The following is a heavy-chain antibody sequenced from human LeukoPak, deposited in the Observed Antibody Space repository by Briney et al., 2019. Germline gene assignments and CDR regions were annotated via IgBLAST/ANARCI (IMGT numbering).Heavy chain of an antibody. D-gene: IGHD6-6*01. Sequence: ASQTLSLTCAISGDSVSSDSAAWNWIRQSPSRGLEWLGRTYYRSKWYNDYAVSVKSRITINPDTSKNQFSLQLNSVTPEDTAVYYCARGRQYSSSGARNYYYYYYMDVWGKGTTVTVSS. V-gene: IGHV6-1*01. CDR2: TYYRSKWYN. J-gene: IGHJ6*03. CDR3: ARGRQYSSSGARNYYYYYYMDV. CDR1: GDSVSSDSAA.